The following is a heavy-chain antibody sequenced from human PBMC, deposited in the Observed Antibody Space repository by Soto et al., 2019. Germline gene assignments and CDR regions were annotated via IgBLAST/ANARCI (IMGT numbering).Heavy chain of an antibody. CDR2: MNPINGAT. CDR3: GRGPSPRAPAGGTPYYYAMDV. D-gene: IGHD6-13*01. J-gene: IGHJ6*02. V-gene: IGHV1-8*02. Sequence: ASVKVSCKASGYDFTASDINWVRQASGQGLEWMGWMNPINGATGSARRFQGRVSMTRNTATGTAYLELASLRSDDSAVYYCGRGPSPRAPAGGTPYYYAMDVWGQGTTVTVSS. CDR1: GYDFTASD.